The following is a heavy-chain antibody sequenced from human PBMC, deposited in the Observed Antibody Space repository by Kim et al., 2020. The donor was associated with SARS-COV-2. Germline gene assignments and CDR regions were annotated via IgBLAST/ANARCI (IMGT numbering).Heavy chain of an antibody. D-gene: IGHD6-19*01. CDR2: IKQDGNQK. V-gene: IGHV3-7*01. CDR1: GCTFSSYW. CDR3: ARDGDLYSSGKDAFDI. Sequence: GGSLRLSCAASGCTFSSYWMTWVRQAPGKGLEWVANIKQDGNQKYYVDSVKGRFTISRDNAKNSLYLQMNSLRAEDTAVYYCARDGDLYSSGKDAFDIWGQGTMVTVSS. J-gene: IGHJ3*02.